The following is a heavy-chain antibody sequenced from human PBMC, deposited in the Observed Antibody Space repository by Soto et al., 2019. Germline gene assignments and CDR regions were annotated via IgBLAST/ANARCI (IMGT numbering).Heavy chain of an antibody. CDR3: ARRTYGDY. CDR2: ISAHNGNT. V-gene: IGHV1-18*01. CDR1: GYGFTTYG. J-gene: IGHJ4*02. D-gene: IGHD4-17*01. Sequence: QVHLVQSGAEVKKPGASVKVSCKGSGYGFTTYGITWVRQAPGQGLEWMAWISAHNGNTNYAQKLQGRVTVTRDTSTTTAYMELRSLRSADTAVYYCARRTYGDYWGQGALVTVSS.